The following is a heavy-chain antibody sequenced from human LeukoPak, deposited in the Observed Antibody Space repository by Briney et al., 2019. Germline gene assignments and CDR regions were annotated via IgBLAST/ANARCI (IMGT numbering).Heavy chain of an antibody. Sequence: ASVTVSCKASGYTFTAYYLQWVRLAPGQGLEWMGWINPKSGGTEYAQRLQGRVTMTRDTSISTAYMELSRLRSDDTAVYYCARDHCSANSCYEDYYNGLDVWGQGNTVSVSS. CDR2: INPKSGGT. J-gene: IGHJ6*02. V-gene: IGHV1-2*02. CDR3: ARDHCSANSCYEDYYNGLDV. CDR1: GYTFTAYY. D-gene: IGHD2-2*01.